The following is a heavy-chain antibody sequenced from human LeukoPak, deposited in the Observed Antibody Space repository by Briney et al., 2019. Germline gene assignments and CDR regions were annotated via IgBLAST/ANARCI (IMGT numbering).Heavy chain of an antibody. CDR2: ITGSGTSI. D-gene: IGHD2-21*01. CDR1: GFTFSTYE. CDR3: ARDSAGGDLSPHDY. V-gene: IGHV3-48*03. Sequence: GGSLRLSCAASGFTFSTYEMNWVRQAPGKGLEWVAYITGSGTSIYYADSVKGRFTISRDNANNSLSLHMSSLRAEDTAVYYCARDSAGGDLSPHDYWGQGTLVTVSS. J-gene: IGHJ4*02.